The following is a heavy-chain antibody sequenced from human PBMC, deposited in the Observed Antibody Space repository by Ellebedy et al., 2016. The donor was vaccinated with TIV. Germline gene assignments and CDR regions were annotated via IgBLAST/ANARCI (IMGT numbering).Heavy chain of an antibody. V-gene: IGHV4-59*01. Sequence: MPSETLSLTCTVPGGSISSYYWSWIRQPPGKGLEWIGYIYYSGSTNYNPSLKSRVTISGDTSKNQFSLKLSSVTAADTAVYYCASTPFSAGSGYHPHDYWGQGILVTVSS. CDR3: ASTPFSAGSGYHPHDY. J-gene: IGHJ4*02. CDR1: GGSISSYY. D-gene: IGHD5-12*01. CDR2: IYYSGST.